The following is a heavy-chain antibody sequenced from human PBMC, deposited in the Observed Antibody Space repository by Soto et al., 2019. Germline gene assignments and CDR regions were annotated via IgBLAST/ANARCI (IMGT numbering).Heavy chain of an antibody. Sequence: EVQLLESGGGLVQPGGSLRLSCAASGFTFSVYGLTWVRQGPGKGLEWVSLISGNGGTAYYADSVEGRFTISRDNSKNTLYLQMNSRRAEDTAVYYCAKNPEEIVPGGADYWGQGTLVTVSS. J-gene: IGHJ4*02. D-gene: IGHD2-15*01. CDR1: GFTFSVYG. CDR3: AKNPEEIVPGGADY. V-gene: IGHV3-23*01. CDR2: ISGNGGTA.